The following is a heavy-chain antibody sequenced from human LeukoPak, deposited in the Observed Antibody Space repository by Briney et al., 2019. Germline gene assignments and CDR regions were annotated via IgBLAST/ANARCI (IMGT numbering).Heavy chain of an antibody. CDR1: GFTFSNYA. Sequence: GGSLRLSCAASGFTFSNYAMTWVRQAPGKGLEWVSAISGSGGSTYYADPVKGRFTISRDNSKNTLYLRMNSLRAEDTAVYYCAKVIAGSWLVDYWGQGTLVTVSS. D-gene: IGHD2-21*01. J-gene: IGHJ4*02. V-gene: IGHV3-23*01. CDR2: ISGSGGST. CDR3: AKVIAGSWLVDY.